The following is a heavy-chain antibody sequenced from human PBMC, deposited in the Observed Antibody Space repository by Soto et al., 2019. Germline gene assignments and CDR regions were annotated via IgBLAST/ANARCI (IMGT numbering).Heavy chain of an antibody. CDR1: GFTFDDYA. CDR2: ISWNSGSI. D-gene: IGHD4-17*01. CDR3: AKDIRGRVGTTVAIANYFDY. J-gene: IGHJ4*02. Sequence: GGSLRLSCAASGFTFDDYAMHWVRQAPGKGLEWVSGISWNSGSIGYADSVKGRFTISRDNAKNSLYLQMNSLRAEDTALYYCAKDIRGRVGTTVAIANYFDYWGQGTLVTVSS. V-gene: IGHV3-9*01.